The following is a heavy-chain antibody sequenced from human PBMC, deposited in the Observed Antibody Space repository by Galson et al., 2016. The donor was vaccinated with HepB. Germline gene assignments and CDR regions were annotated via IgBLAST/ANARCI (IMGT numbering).Heavy chain of an antibody. CDR2: ISYDGSNT. CDR3: AKEVGVDCTNGVCYRGYLDS. Sequence: SLRLSCAASGFTFSSYGMHWVRQAPGKGLEWVALISYDGSNTYYEDAVKGRFTISRDNSKNTLYLQMNSLRPEDMAVYYCAKEVGVDCTNGVCYRGYLDSWGQGTLVTVSS. V-gene: IGHV3-30*18. D-gene: IGHD2-8*01. J-gene: IGHJ4*02. CDR1: GFTFSSYG.